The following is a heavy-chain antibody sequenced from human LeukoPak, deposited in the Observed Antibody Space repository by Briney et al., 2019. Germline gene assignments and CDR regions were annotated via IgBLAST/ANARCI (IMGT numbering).Heavy chain of an antibody. V-gene: IGHV1-8*01. CDR3: ARGGKYCSGGSCYYYYYYGMDV. CDR1: GYTFTSYD. J-gene: IGHJ6*02. CDR2: MNPNSGNT. Sequence: ASVKVSCKASGYTFTSYDINWVRQATGQGLEWMGWMNPNSGNTGYAQKFQGRVTMTRNTSISTAYMELSSLRSEDTAVYYCARGGKYCSGGSCYYYYYYGMDVWGQGTTVTVSS. D-gene: IGHD2-15*01.